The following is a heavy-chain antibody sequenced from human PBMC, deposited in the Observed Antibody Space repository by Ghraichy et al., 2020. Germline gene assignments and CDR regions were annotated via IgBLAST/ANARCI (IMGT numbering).Heavy chain of an antibody. CDR2: IKSKSDGGTT. V-gene: IGHV3-15*07. J-gene: IGHJ6*02. CDR1: GLSFSHVR. CDR3: TTVESSYHYDGLDV. Sequence: GGSLRLSCAASGLSFSHVRMNWVRQAPGKGLEWVGRIKSKSDGGTTDYAAPVKGRFTISRDESKNTLYLQLNSLKTEDTAVYYCTTVESSYHYDGLDVWGQGTTVTVSS.